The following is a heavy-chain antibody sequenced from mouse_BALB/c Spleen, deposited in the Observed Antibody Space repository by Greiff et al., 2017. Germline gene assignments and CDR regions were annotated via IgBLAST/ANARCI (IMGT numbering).Heavy chain of an antibody. CDR3: TRDTYSGFAY. J-gene: IGHJ3*01. CDR1: GFNIKDTY. Sequence: EVQPEQSGAELVKPGASVKLSCTASGFNIKDTYMHWVKQRPGQGLEWIGAIYPGNSDTSYNQKFKGKAKLTAVTSTSTAYMELSSLTNEDSAVYYCTRDTYSGFAYWGQGTLVTVSA. V-gene: IGHV1-5*01. CDR2: IYPGNSDT. D-gene: IGHD1-1*01.